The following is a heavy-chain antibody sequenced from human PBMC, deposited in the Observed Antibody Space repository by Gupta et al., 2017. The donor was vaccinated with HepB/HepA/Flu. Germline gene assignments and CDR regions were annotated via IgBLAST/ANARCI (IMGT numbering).Heavy chain of an antibody. CDR1: GFPMSSCG. J-gene: IGHJ4*02. D-gene: IGHD5-24*01. CDR3: ARGWLSNSFDY. CDR2: ISDDSSTI. V-gene: IGHV3-48*02. Sequence: EVQLVASGGGSVQTGGSLRRSCASYGFPMSSCGMDSVRQAPGKGLEWISYISDDSSTIYYRDSVRGRFTISRDNAKNSLFLQMNSMRDEDTAVYYCARGWLSNSFDYWCQGTTVTVSS.